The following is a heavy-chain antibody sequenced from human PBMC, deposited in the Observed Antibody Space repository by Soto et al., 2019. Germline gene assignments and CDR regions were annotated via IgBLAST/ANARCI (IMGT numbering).Heavy chain of an antibody. CDR1: GYTXTSYG. D-gene: IGHD6-13*01. CDR2: INAANCDT. Sequence: SXKVSFKASGYTXTSYGINLVRRAPGQSLEWIGWINAANCDTKYSQKFQGRVTITRDTSARKAYMELSSMRSEDTAVYYCVRRHVSATGIDWFDPWGQGTLVPVS. V-gene: IGHV1-3*01. CDR3: VRRHVSATGIDWFDP. J-gene: IGHJ5*02.